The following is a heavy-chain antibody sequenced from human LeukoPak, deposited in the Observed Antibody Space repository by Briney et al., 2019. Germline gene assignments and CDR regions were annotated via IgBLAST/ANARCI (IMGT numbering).Heavy chain of an antibody. V-gene: IGHV4-34*01. CDR2: IDERGRA. J-gene: IGHJ3*02. CDR3: ARPVYCSSTTCTGPLHI. CDR1: GASLGNYY. Sequence: PSETLPLTCAVYGASLGNYYWNWIRQPPGKGLEWLGAIDERGRATYNPSPKSRLTISVNRSNNQFSLKLTSVIAADTAMYYCARPVYCSSTTCTGPLHIWGQGTMVIVSS. D-gene: IGHD2-2*01.